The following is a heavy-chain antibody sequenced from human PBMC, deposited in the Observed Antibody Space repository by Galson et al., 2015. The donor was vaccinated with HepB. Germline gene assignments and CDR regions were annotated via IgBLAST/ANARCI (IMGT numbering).Heavy chain of an antibody. Sequence: SLRLSCAASGFTFSSYAMSWVRQAPGKGLEWVSAISGSGGSTYYANSVKGRFAISRDNSKNTLYLQMNSLRAEDTAVYYCAKDVAYYYDSSGPDYWGQGTLVTVSS. CDR2: ISGSGGST. CDR3: AKDVAYYYDSSGPDY. CDR1: GFTFSSYA. D-gene: IGHD3-22*01. V-gene: IGHV3-23*01. J-gene: IGHJ4*02.